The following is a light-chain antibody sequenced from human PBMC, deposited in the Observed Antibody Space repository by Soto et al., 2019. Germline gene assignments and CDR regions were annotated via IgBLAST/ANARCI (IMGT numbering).Light chain of an antibody. V-gene: IGKV1-5*03. CDR1: QTISSW. J-gene: IGKJ1*01. Sequence: DIQMTQSPSTLSGSVGDRVTITCRASQTISSWLAWYQQKPGKAPKLLIYKASTLKSGVPSRVSGSGSGTEVTLTISSLQPDECATYYCQHYNSYSEAFGQGTKVDIK. CDR2: KAS. CDR3: QHYNSYSEA.